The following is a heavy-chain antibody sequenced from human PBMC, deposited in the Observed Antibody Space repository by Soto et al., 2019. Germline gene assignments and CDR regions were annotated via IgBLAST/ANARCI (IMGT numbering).Heavy chain of an antibody. CDR2: ISGSGGST. D-gene: IGHD2-2*01. V-gene: IGHV3-23*01. CDR1: GFTFSSYA. Sequence: GGSLRLSCAASGFTFSSYAMSWVRQAPGKGLEWVSAISGSGGSTCYADSVKGRFTISRDNSKNTLYLQMNSLRAEDTAVYYCAKNVVPAESAFDIWGQGTMVTVSS. J-gene: IGHJ3*02. CDR3: AKNVVPAESAFDI.